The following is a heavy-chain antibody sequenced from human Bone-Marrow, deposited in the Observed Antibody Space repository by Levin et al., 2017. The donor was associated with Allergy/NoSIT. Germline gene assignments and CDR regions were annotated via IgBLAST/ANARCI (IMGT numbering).Heavy chain of an antibody. V-gene: IGHV1-69*13. J-gene: IGHJ6*02. CDR2: IIPIFGTA. D-gene: IGHD3-10*01. CDR1: GGTFSSYA. CDR3: ARARSPRLYGSGGHDYGMDV. Sequence: SVKVSCKASGGTFSSYAISWVRQAPGQGLEWMGGIIPIFGTANYAQKFQGRVTITADESTSTAYMELSSLRSEDTAVYYCARARSPRLYGSGGHDYGMDVWGQGTTVTVSS.